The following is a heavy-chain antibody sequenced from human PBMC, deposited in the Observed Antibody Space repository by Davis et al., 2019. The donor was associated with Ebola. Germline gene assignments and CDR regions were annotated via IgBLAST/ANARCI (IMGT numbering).Heavy chain of an antibody. D-gene: IGHD1-26*01. V-gene: IGHV1-69*13. CDR3: ASMGLRWFDP. Sequence: SVKVSCKASGGTFSSYAISWVRQAPGQGLEWMGGIIPIFGAANYAQKFQGRVTITADESTSTAYMELSSLRSEDTAVYYCASMGLRWFDPWGQGTLVTVSS. J-gene: IGHJ5*02. CDR2: IIPIFGAA. CDR1: GGTFSSYA.